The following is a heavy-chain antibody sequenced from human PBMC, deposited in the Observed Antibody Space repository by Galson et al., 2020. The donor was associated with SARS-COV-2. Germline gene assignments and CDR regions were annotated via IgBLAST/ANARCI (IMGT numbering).Heavy chain of an antibody. CDR1: GSSIRSGYYS. J-gene: IGHJ3*02. CDR3: ARLHYGEYAPEAFDI. CDR2: IPPSGGT. V-gene: IGHV4-30-2*01. Sequence: SETLSLTCAVPGSSIRSGYYSWNWIRQPPGKGLERLGYIPPSGGTYYNPSLKSRVTISGDRSKTQFSLRLSSVTAADTAVYYCARLHYGEYAPEAFDIWGPGTRVTVAS. D-gene: IGHD4-17*01.